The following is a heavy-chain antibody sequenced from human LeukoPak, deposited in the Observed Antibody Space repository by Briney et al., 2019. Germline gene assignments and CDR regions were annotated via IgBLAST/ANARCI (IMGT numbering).Heavy chain of an antibody. CDR3: ARDRGAYNSSPFDY. V-gene: IGHV3-11*04. CDR1: GFTFSDYY. D-gene: IGHD6-6*01. J-gene: IGHJ4*02. CDR2: ISSSGSTI. Sequence: GGSLRLSCAASGFTFSDYYMSWIRQAPGKGLEWVSYISSSGSTIYYADSVKGRFTISRDNAKNSLFLQMNSLRAEDTAAYYCARDRGAYNSSPFDYWGQGTLVTVSS.